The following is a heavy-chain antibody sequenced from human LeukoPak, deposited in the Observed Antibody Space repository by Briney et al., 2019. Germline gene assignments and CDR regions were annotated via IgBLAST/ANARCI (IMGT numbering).Heavy chain of an antibody. D-gene: IGHD4-23*01. Sequence: SETLSLTCTVSGDSISSSPYYWGWVRQPPGKGLEWIGSIYYIGSTHYNPSLKRRVTISVDTSKNQFSLKLSSVTAADTAVYYCAYSTVVTRGYYWGQGTLVTVSS. CDR1: GDSISSSPYY. CDR3: AYSTVVTRGYY. J-gene: IGHJ4*02. V-gene: IGHV4-39*07. CDR2: IYYIGST.